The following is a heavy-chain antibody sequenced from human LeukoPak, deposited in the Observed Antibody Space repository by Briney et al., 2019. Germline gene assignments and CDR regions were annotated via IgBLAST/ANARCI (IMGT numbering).Heavy chain of an antibody. Sequence: ASVKVSCKASGYTFTSYYMHWVRQAPGQGLEWMGWINPNSGGTNYAQKFQGRVTMTRDTSISTAYMELSRLTSDDTAVYYCARGYYDSSGFEYFQDWGQGTLVTVSS. CDR2: INPNSGGT. V-gene: IGHV1-2*02. CDR3: ARGYYDSSGFEYFQD. J-gene: IGHJ1*01. D-gene: IGHD3-22*01. CDR1: GYTFTSYY.